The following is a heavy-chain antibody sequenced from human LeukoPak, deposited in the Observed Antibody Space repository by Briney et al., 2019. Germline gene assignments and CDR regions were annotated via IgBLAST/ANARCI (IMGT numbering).Heavy chain of an antibody. CDR3: ASYVDTAMVLVY. J-gene: IGHJ4*02. CDR1: GGTFSSYA. D-gene: IGHD5-18*01. V-gene: IGHV1-69*01. CDR2: IIPIFGTA. Sequence: APVKVSCKASGGTFSSYAISWVRQAPGQGLEWMGGIIPIFGTANYAQKFQGRVTITADESTSTAYTELSSLRSEDTAVYYCASYVDTAMVLVYWGQGTLVTVSS.